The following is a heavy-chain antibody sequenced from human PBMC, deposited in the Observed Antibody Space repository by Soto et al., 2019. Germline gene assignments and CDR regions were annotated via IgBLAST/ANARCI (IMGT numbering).Heavy chain of an antibody. V-gene: IGHV4-34*01. CDR1: GGSFSGYY. D-gene: IGHD4-17*01. Sequence: SETLSLTCAVYGGSFSGYYWSWIRQPPGKGLEWIGYIYHSGSTYYNPSLKSRVTISVDRSKNQFSLKLSSVTAADTAVYYCASGLVTTLHYWGQGTLVTVSS. J-gene: IGHJ4*02. CDR2: IYHSGST. CDR3: ASGLVTTLHY.